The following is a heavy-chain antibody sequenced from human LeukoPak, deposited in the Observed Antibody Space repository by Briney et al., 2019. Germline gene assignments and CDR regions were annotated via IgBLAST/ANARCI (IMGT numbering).Heavy chain of an antibody. CDR3: TKDGGSYRYFDC. J-gene: IGHJ4*02. CDR2: IRGNGGDP. V-gene: IGHV3-23*01. CDR1: GXTFSSYA. Sequence: QPGGSLRLSWAASGXTFSSYAVTWVRQAPGKGLEWVSSIRGNGGDPYYADSVKGRFTISRDNSKNTLYLQMNSLTAEDTAVYYCTKDGGSYRYFDCWGQGALVSVSS. D-gene: IGHD1-26*01.